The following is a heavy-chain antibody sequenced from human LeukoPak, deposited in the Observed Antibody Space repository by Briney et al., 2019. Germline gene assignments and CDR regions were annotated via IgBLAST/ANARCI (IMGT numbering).Heavy chain of an antibody. CDR2: IKQDGSEK. CDR1: GFTFSSYA. J-gene: IGHJ4*02. D-gene: IGHD3-22*01. Sequence: PGGSLRLSCAASGFTFSSYAMSWVRQAPGKGLEWVANIKQDGSEKYYVDSVKGRFTISRDNAKNSLYLQMNSLRAEDTAVYYCAATYYYDSSGYAFDYWGQGTLVTVSS. V-gene: IGHV3-7*01. CDR3: AATYYYDSSGYAFDY.